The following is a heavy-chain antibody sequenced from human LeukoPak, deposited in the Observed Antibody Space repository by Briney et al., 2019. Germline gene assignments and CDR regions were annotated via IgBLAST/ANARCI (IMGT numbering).Heavy chain of an antibody. CDR3: ARVSEGITFGGVIVISPKY. CDR2: INPSGGST. V-gene: IGHV1-46*01. D-gene: IGHD3-16*02. Sequence: GASVKVSCKASGYTFTSYYMHWVRQAPGQGLEWMGIINPSGGSTNYAQKLQGRVTMTTDTSTSTAYMELRSLRSDDTAVYYCARVSEGITFGGVIVISPKYWGQGTLVTVSS. CDR1: GYTFTSYY. J-gene: IGHJ4*02.